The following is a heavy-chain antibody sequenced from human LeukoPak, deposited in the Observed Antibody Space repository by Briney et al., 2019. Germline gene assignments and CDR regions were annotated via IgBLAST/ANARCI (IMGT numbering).Heavy chain of an antibody. J-gene: IGHJ4*02. Sequence: GGSLRLSCAASGFTVSSNYMSWVRLAPGKGLEWVSVIYSGGSTYYADSVKGRFTISRDNSKNTLYLQMNSLRAEDTAVYYCARGGRDSSGYYYQYYFDYWGQGTLVTVSS. V-gene: IGHV3-66*02. CDR3: ARGGRDSSGYYYQYYFDY. D-gene: IGHD3-22*01. CDR1: GFTVSSNY. CDR2: IYSGGST.